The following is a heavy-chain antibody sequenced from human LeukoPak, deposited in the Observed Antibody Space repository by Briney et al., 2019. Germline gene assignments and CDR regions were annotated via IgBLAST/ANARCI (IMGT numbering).Heavy chain of an antibody. CDR2: ISYDGSNK. CDR3: ARDRVHDSSGYYQPSFDY. CDR1: GFTFSSYA. D-gene: IGHD3-22*01. J-gene: IGHJ4*02. Sequence: GGSLRLSCAASGFTFSSYAMHWVRQAPGKGLEWVAVISYDGSNKYYADSVKGRFTISRDNSKNTLYLQMNSLRAEDTAVYYCARDRVHDSSGYYQPSFDYWGQGTLVTVSS. V-gene: IGHV3-30*04.